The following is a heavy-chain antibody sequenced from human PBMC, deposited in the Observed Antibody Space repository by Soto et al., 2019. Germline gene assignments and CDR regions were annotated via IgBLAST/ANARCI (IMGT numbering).Heavy chain of an antibody. Sequence: GGSLRLSCAASGFTFNNYGMHWVRQAPGKGLEWVAVIWNDGNGYYYANSVKGRFTISRDNSKNTLYLQMNSLGAEDTAVYYCAKDRTPGEYWGQGTLVTVSS. J-gene: IGHJ4*02. CDR1: GFTFNNYG. D-gene: IGHD3-16*01. V-gene: IGHV3-33*06. CDR2: IWNDGNGY. CDR3: AKDRTPGEY.